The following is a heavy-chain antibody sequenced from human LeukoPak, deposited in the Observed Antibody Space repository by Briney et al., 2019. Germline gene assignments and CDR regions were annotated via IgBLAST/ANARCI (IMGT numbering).Heavy chain of an antibody. D-gene: IGHD3-10*01. Sequence: ASVKVSCKASGYTFTSYYMHWVRQAPGQGLEWMGIINPSGGSTSYAQKFQGRVTMTRDTSISTAYMELSRLRSDDTAVYYCARDSLGQWFGELSPWDYWGQGTLVTVSS. CDR3: ARDSLGQWFGELSPWDY. CDR1: GYTFTSYY. CDR2: INPSGGST. V-gene: IGHV1-46*01. J-gene: IGHJ4*02.